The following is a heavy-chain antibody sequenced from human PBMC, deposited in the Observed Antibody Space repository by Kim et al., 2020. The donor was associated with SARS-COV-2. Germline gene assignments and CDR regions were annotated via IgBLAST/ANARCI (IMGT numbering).Heavy chain of an antibody. J-gene: IGHJ4*02. Sequence: SETLSLTCTVSGGSISSSSSYWGWIRQSPGKGLQWIGSISYSGSTYYNPSLKSRVTISVDTSKNQFSLKLSSVTAADTAVYYCARRKVGSTVKILYFDYWGQGTLVTVSS. CDR1: GGSISSSSSY. D-gene: IGHD4-17*01. CDR2: ISYSGST. CDR3: ARRKVGSTVKILYFDY. V-gene: IGHV4-39*01.